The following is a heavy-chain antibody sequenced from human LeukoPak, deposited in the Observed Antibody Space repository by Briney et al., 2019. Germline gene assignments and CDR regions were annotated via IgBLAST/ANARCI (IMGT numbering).Heavy chain of an antibody. CDR3: ARGAAMRGWFDP. J-gene: IGHJ5*02. V-gene: IGHV1-2*06. Sequence: ASVKVSCRASGYTFTGYYMHWVRQAPGQGLEWMGRINPNSGGTNYAQKFQGRVTMTRNTSISTAYMELSSLRSEDTAVYYCARGAAMRGWFDPWGQGTLVTVSS. CDR1: GYTFTGYY. CDR2: INPNSGGT. D-gene: IGHD2-2*01.